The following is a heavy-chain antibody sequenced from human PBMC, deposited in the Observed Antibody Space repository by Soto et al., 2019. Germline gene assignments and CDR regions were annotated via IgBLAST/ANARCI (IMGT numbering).Heavy chain of an antibody. CDR3: VRDYLLTGFDT. J-gene: IGHJ5*02. Sequence: IRNFGCRWILQTPGKGLEWIGYVYYSGSTNYNPSLKSRVAMSIDTSKNQFSLELKSVTAVDSATYYCVRDYLLTGFDTWGQGSLVT. V-gene: IGHV4-59*01. CDR2: VYYSGST. CDR1: IRNFG. D-gene: IGHD3-16*02.